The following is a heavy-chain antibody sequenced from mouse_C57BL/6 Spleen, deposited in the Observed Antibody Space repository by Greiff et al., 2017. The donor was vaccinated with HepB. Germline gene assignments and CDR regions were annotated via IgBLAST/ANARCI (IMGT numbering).Heavy chain of an antibody. CDR1: GYTFTSYW. D-gene: IGHD1-1*01. V-gene: IGHV1-64*01. Sequence: QVQLKQPGAELVKPGASVKLSCKASGYTFTSYWMHWVKQRPGQGLEWIGMIHPNSGSTNYNEKFKSKATLTVDKSSSTAYMQLSSLTSEDSAVYYCAINYYGSYYFDYWGQGTTLTVSS. CDR3: AINYYGSYYFDY. J-gene: IGHJ2*01. CDR2: IHPNSGST.